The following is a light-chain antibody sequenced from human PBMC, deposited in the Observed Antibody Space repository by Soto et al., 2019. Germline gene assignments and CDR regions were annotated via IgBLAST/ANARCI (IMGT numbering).Light chain of an antibody. J-gene: IGLJ3*02. V-gene: IGLV1-44*01. CDR2: NTY. CDR1: SSNLGSNS. Sequence: QPVLTQPPSASGTPGQRVIISCSGSSSNLGSNSGNWYQQLPGTAPKLLIYNTYQRPLGVPDRFSGSKSGTSASLATSGLQSEDEGDYFCAAWDDSLNGPVFGGGTKLTVL. CDR3: AAWDDSLNGPV.